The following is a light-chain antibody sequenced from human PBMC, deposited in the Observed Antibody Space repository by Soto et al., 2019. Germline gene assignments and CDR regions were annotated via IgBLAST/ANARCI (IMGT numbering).Light chain of an antibody. CDR3: QQYGSSPTT. CDR1: QSVSTSY. CDR2: GAS. V-gene: IGKV3-20*01. Sequence: DIVFTQSPGTLSFSPGETATLSCRASQSVSTSYLAWYQQKPGQAPRLLIFGASSRATGIPDRFIGSGSGTDFTLTISRLEPEDFAVYYCQQYGSSPTTFGQGTKVDI. J-gene: IGKJ1*01.